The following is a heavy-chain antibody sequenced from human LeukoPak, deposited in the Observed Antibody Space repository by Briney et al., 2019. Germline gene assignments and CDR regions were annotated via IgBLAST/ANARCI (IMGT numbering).Heavy chain of an antibody. Sequence: ASVKVSCKASGYTFIDYFMHWVRQAPGQGLEWMGWITPNSGDTNYAQKFQGRVTMTRDTSISTAYMELSRLRSDDTAVYYCARFNWNNDAFDIWGQGTMVTVSS. CDR1: GYTFIDYF. J-gene: IGHJ3*02. CDR2: ITPNSGDT. CDR3: ARFNWNNDAFDI. V-gene: IGHV1-2*02. D-gene: IGHD1/OR15-1a*01.